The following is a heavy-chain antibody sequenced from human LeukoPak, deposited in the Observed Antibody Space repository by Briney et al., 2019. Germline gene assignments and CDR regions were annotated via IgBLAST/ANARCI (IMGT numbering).Heavy chain of an antibody. D-gene: IGHD4-17*01. Sequence: SETLSLTCTVSGGSISSSSYYWGWIRQPPGKGLEWIGSIYYSGSTYYNPSLKSRVTISVDTSKNQFSLKLSSVTAADTAVYYCARKHDYGDYLDYWGQGTLVTVSS. J-gene: IGHJ4*02. CDR2: IYYSGST. V-gene: IGHV4-39*07. CDR1: GGSISSSSYY. CDR3: ARKHDYGDYLDY.